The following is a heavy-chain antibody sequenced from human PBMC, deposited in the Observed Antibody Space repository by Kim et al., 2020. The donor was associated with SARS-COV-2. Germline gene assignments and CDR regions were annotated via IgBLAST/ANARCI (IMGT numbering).Heavy chain of an antibody. CDR2: ISVYNGNT. J-gene: IGHJ4*02. CDR3: ARDLISYYYDSSGSPVFNY. Sequence: ASVKVSCKASGYTFTSYGISWVRQAPGQGLEWMGWISVYNGNTNYAQKLQGRVTMTTETSTSTAYMELRSLRSDDRAVYYCARDLISYYYDSSGSPVFNYWGQGTLVTVSS. V-gene: IGHV1-18*04. D-gene: IGHD3-22*01. CDR1: GYTFTSYG.